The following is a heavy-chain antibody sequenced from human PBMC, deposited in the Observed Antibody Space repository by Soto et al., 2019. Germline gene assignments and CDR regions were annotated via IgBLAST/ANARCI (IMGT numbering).Heavy chain of an antibody. V-gene: IGHV1-2*02. CDR2: INPKSGGT. CDR3: ARDLAKGGGSAGFDY. CDR1: GNSFTGYY. Sequence: QVQMVQSGAEVKKPGASVKVSCKASGNSFTGYYVHWVRQAPGQGLEWMGWINPKSGGTNYAQKFQGRVTMTRDTSINTAYMELTRLRSDDTAVYYCARDLAKGGGSAGFDYWGQGTLVTVSS. J-gene: IGHJ4*02. D-gene: IGHD1-26*01.